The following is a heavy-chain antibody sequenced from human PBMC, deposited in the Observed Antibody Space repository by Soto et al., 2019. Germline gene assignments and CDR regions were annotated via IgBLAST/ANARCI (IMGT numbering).Heavy chain of an antibody. CDR3: ARAISGYVS. J-gene: IGHJ5*02. Sequence: ASVKVSCKASGNTVPNYAIHWVRQAPGQGLEWMGWINTGNGNTRYSQRFQGRVTLTTDTSASTAYMDVSSLTSEDTAVYYCARAISGYVSWGQGTLVTVSS. V-gene: IGHV1-3*04. CDR2: INTGNGNT. CDR1: GNTVPNYA. D-gene: IGHD5-12*01.